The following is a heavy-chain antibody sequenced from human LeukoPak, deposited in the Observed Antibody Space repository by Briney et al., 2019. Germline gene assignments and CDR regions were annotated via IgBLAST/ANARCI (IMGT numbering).Heavy chain of an antibody. CDR3: ARDQGCSGGSCYRGEYNY. D-gene: IGHD2-15*01. J-gene: IGHJ4*02. CDR2: INPNSGGT. CDR1: GYTFTGYY. V-gene: IGHV1-2*06. Sequence: ASVKVSCKASGYTFTGYYMHWVRQAPGQGLEWMGRINPNSGGTNYAQKFQGRVTMTRDTSISTAYMELSRLRSDDTAVYYCARDQGCSGGSCYRGEYNYWGQGTLVTVSS.